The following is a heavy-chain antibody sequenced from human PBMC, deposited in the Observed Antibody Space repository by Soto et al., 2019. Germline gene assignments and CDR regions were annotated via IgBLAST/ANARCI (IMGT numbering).Heavy chain of an antibody. V-gene: IGHV3-33*01. J-gene: IGHJ6*02. CDR3: AGGVFGVVMAMDV. CDR1: GFTFSSYG. Sequence: QVQLVESGGGVVQPGRSLRLSCAASGFTFSSYGMHWVRQAPGKGLEWVAVIWYDGSNKYYADSVKGRFTISRDNSKNTLYLQMSSLRAEDTAVYYCAGGVFGVVMAMDVWGQGTTVTVSS. CDR2: IWYDGSNK. D-gene: IGHD3-3*01.